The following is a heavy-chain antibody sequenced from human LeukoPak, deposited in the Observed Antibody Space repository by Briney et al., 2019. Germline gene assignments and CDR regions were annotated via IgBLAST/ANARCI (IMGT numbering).Heavy chain of an antibody. V-gene: IGHV3-23*01. CDR1: GFTFSSYA. CDR2: ISGSGGST. CDR3: AKDLQYYYDSSGYFEGGDY. J-gene: IGHJ4*02. Sequence: GGSLRLSCAASGFTFSSYAMSWVRQAPGKGLEWVSAISGSGGSTYYADSVEGRFTISRDNSKNTLYLQMNSLRAEDTAVYYCAKDLQYYYDSSGYFEGGDYWGQGTLATVSS. D-gene: IGHD3-22*01.